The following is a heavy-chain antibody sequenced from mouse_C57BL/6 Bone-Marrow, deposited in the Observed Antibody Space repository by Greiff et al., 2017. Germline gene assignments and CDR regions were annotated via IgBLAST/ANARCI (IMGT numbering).Heavy chain of an antibody. CDR3: ARVLYGSSPWFAY. J-gene: IGHJ3*01. Sequence: QVHVKQPGAELVKPGASVKLSCKASGYTFTSYWMQWVKQRPGQGLEWIGEIDPSDSYTNYNQKFKGKATLTVDTSSSTAYMQLSSLTSEDSAVYYCARVLYGSSPWFAYWGQGTLVTVSA. CDR2: IDPSDSYT. V-gene: IGHV1-50*01. D-gene: IGHD1-1*01. CDR1: GYTFTSYW.